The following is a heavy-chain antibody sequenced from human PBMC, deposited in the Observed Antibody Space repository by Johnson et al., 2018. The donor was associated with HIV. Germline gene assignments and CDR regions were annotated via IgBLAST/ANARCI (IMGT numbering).Heavy chain of an antibody. J-gene: IGHJ3*02. V-gene: IGHV3-30-3*01. D-gene: IGHD3-10*01. CDR3: ARDRLLWFRELWPHDAFDI. Sequence: QVQLVESGGGVVQPGRSLRLSCSASGFSFNDYAMHWVRQAPGKGLEWVAVISFDGCAISYADSVEGRFPISRDNSRDTLSLQMNSLRVEDTALYYCARDRLLWFRELWPHDAFDIWGQGTMVTVSS. CDR1: GFSFNDYA. CDR2: ISFDGCAI.